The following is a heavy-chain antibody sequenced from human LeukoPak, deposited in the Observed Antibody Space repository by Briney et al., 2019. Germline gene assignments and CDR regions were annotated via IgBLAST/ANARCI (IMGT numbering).Heavy chain of an antibody. J-gene: IGHJ4*02. D-gene: IGHD3-3*01. CDR2: IRYDGSNK. CDR1: GFTFSSYG. CDR3: AKTPTIFGVVIITTFDY. Sequence: GGSLRLSCAASGFTFSSYGMHWVRQAPGKGLEWVAFIRYDGSNKYYADSVKGRLTISRDNSKNTLYLQMNSLRAEDTAVYYCAKTPTIFGVVIITTFDYWGQGTLVTVSS. V-gene: IGHV3-30*02.